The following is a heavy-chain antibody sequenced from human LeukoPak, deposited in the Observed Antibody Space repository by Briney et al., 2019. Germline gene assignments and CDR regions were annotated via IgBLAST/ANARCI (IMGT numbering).Heavy chain of an antibody. CDR2: ISYDGSNK. Sequence: GGSLRLSCAASGFTFSSYAIHWVRQAPGRGLEWVAVISYDGSNKYYADSVKGRFTISRDNSKNTLYLQMNSLRAEDTAVYYCARETGSAVGSTDFDYWGQGTLVTVSS. CDR1: GFTFSSYA. CDR3: ARETGSAVGSTDFDY. V-gene: IGHV3-30-3*01. D-gene: IGHD4-17*01. J-gene: IGHJ4*02.